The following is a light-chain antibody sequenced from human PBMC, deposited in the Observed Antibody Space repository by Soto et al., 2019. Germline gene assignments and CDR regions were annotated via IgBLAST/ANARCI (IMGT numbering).Light chain of an antibody. J-gene: IGLJ3*02. CDR3: QSYDSSLSGWV. CDR2: GNI. V-gene: IGLV1-40*01. CDR1: SSNIGAGYD. Sequence: QSALTQPPSVSGAPGQRVTISCTGSSSNIGAGYDVHWYQHLPGTAPKLLIYGNINRPSGVPDRFSGSKSGTSASLAITGLQAEDEADYYCQSYDSSLSGWVFGGGTKVTVL.